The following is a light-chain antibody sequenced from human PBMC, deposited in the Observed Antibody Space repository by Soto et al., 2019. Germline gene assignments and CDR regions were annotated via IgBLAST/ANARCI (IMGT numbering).Light chain of an antibody. J-gene: IGLJ2*01. CDR3: SSYTSSSTLV. Sequence: QSALTQPASVSGSPGQSITISCTGTSSDVGGYNYVSWYQQHPGKAPKLMIYEVSNRPSGVSNRFSGSKSGNTASLTISGLQAEDDAAYYCSSYTSSSTLVFGGGTKRTVL. CDR1: SSDVGGYNY. CDR2: EVS. V-gene: IGLV2-14*01.